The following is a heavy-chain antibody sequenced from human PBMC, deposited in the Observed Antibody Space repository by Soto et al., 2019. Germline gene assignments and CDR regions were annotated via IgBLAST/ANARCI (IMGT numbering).Heavy chain of an antibody. J-gene: IGHJ3*02. CDR3: ALYYYDSSGFDAFDI. CDR2: IHYSGST. CDR1: GGSITSNY. V-gene: IGHV4-59*08. Sequence: ETLSLTCAVSGGSITSNYWSWIRQPPGKGLEWIGYIHYSGSTSYNPSLKSRVAISVDTSKNQFSLKLSSVTAADTAVYYCALYYYDSSGFDAFDIWGQGTMVTVSS. D-gene: IGHD3-22*01.